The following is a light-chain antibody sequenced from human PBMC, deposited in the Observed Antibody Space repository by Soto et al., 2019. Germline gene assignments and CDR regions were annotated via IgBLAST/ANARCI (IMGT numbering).Light chain of an antibody. J-gene: IGKJ2*03. CDR1: KNVSNNY. CDR3: QQYGGSTMYS. CDR2: GAS. V-gene: IGKV3-20*01. Sequence: EIVLTQSPGTLYLSPGERATLSCRASKNVSNNYLAWYQQKPGQTPRLLIYGASRRAAGIPDRFSGSGSGTDFTLTISRLETEDYAVYSCQQYGGSTMYSFAQGTKLEIK.